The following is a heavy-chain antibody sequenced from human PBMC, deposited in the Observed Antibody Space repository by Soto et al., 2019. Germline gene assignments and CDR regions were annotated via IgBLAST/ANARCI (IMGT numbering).Heavy chain of an antibody. CDR3: ASIGGHDQTYYYYGMDV. Sequence: PGESLKISCKGSGCSFTSYWIGWVRQMPGKGLEWMGIIYPGDSDTRYSPSFQGQVTISADKSISNAYLQWSRLKASDTAIYYCASIGGHDQTYYYYGMDVWGQGHTVTVSS. J-gene: IGHJ6*02. CDR2: IYPGDSDT. V-gene: IGHV5-51*01. CDR1: GCSFTSYW. D-gene: IGHD3-3*01.